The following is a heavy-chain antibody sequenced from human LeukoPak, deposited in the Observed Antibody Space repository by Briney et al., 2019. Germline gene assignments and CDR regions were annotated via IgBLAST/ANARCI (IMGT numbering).Heavy chain of an antibody. CDR1: GITFSSYS. D-gene: IGHD6-13*01. CDR3: ARDFGSSWGNWFDP. CDR2: ISSSSGTI. J-gene: IGHJ5*02. Sequence: GGSLRLSCAASGITFSSYSMNWVRQAPEKGLEWVSYISSSSGTIYYSDSVKGRFIISRDNAKNSLWLQMNSLRAEDTAVYYCARDFGSSWGNWFDPWGQGTLVTVSS. V-gene: IGHV3-48*01.